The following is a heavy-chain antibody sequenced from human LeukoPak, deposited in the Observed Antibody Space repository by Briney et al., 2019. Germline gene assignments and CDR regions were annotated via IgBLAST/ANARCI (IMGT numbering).Heavy chain of an antibody. V-gene: IGHV4-59*01. CDR1: GASISSYY. Sequence: SETLSLTCTVSGASISSYYWSWIRQPPGKGLEWIGYIYYRGSTNYSPSLKSRVTISVDTSKNQFSLRLSSVTAADTAVYYCASGPYPAAGTDHQFDYWGQGTLVTVSS. D-gene: IGHD6-13*01. CDR3: ASGPYPAAGTDHQFDY. CDR2: IYYRGST. J-gene: IGHJ4*02.